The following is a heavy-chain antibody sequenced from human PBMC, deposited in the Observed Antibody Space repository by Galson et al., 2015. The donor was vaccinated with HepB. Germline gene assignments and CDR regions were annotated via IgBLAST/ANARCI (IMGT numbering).Heavy chain of an antibody. Sequence: CAISGDSVSSNSAAWNWIRQSPSRGLEWLGRTYYRSRWYNDYAESVKSRMNITPDTSKNQFSLHLNSLTPEDTAVYYCARDEGVGFYYYYGMDVWGQGALVTVSS. D-gene: IGHD1-26*01. CDR3: ARDEGVGFYYYYGMDV. CDR2: TYYRSRWYN. J-gene: IGHJ6*02. V-gene: IGHV6-1*01. CDR1: GDSVSSNSAA.